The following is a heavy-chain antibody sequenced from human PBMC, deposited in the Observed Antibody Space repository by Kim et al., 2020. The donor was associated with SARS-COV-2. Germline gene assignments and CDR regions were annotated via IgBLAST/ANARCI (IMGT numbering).Heavy chain of an antibody. V-gene: IGHV1-46*01. D-gene: IGHD3-9*01. CDR3: ARDKGYDILTGYSYYFDY. J-gene: IGHJ4*02. Sequence: QGRVTMTRDTSTSTVYMELSSLRSEDTAVYYCARDKGYDILTGYSYYFDYWGQGTLVTVSS.